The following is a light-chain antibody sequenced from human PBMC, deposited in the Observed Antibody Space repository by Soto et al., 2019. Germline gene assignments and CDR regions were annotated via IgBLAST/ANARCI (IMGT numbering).Light chain of an antibody. CDR3: QSYDSSLSGSV. CDR1: SSYIGTAYD. Sequence: QSVLTQPPSLSGAPGQRVTISCTGSSSYIGTAYDVHWYQHLPGTAPKLLIYGNSNRPSGVPDRFSGSKSGTSASLAITGLQAEDEADYYCQSYDSSLSGSVFGGGTKVTVL. V-gene: IGLV1-40*01. J-gene: IGLJ2*01. CDR2: GNS.